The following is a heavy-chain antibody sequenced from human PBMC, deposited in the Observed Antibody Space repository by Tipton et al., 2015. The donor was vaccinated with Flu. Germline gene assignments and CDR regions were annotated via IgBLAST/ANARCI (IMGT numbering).Heavy chain of an antibody. D-gene: IGHD3-16*01. Sequence: SLRLSCAASGFTFDDYAMHWVRQAPGKGLEWVSGISWNSGSIGYADSVKGRFTISRDNAKNSLYLQMNSLRAEDTALYYCAKSARGGVFDYWGQGTLVTVSS. CDR3: AKSARGGVFDY. CDR2: ISWNSGSI. V-gene: IGHV3-9*01. CDR1: GFTFDDYA. J-gene: IGHJ4*02.